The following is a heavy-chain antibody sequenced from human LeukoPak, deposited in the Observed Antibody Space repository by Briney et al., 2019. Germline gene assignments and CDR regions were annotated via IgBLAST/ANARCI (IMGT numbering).Heavy chain of an antibody. Sequence: ASVKVSCKASGYTFTGYYMHWVRQAPGQGLEWMGRINPNNGGTNCAQKFQGRVTMTGNTSISTAYMELNSLRSDDTAMYYCARESGSYHGNDYWGQGTLVTVSS. CDR1: GYTFTGYY. CDR3: ARESGSYHGNDY. CDR2: INPNNGGT. V-gene: IGHV1-2*06. D-gene: IGHD1-26*01. J-gene: IGHJ4*02.